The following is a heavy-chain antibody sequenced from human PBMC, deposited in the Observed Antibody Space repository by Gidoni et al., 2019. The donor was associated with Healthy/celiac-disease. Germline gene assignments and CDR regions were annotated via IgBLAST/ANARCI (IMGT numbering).Heavy chain of an antibody. Sequence: QVQLVESGGGVVQPGRSLRLSCAASGFTFSSYGMHWVRLAPGKGLEWVAVIWYDGSNKYYADSVKGRFTISRDNSKNTLYLQMNSLRAEDTAVYYCARDLLIGPFWSGYKTYPPTLGMDVWGQGTTVTVSS. CDR1: GFTFSSYG. J-gene: IGHJ6*02. V-gene: IGHV3-33*01. CDR3: ARDLLIGPFWSGYKTYPPTLGMDV. D-gene: IGHD3-3*01. CDR2: IWYDGSNK.